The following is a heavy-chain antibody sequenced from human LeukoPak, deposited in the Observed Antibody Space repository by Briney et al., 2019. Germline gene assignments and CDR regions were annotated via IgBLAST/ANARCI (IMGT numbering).Heavy chain of an antibody. Sequence: GGSLRLSCEASGFTFSSYSVNWVRQAPGKGLEWLLSISSSSTIYYADSVKGRFTISRDNAKNSLYLQMNSLRDEDTAVYYCARGGIAATRHAFDIWGQGTMVTVSS. CDR1: GFTFSSYS. J-gene: IGHJ3*02. CDR2: ISSSSTI. D-gene: IGHD6-13*01. V-gene: IGHV3-48*02. CDR3: ARGGIAATRHAFDI.